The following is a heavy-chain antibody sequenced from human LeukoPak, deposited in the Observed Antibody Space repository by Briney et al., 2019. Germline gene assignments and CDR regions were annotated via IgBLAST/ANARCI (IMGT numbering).Heavy chain of an antibody. Sequence: GSLRLSCAASGFTFSDYFMSWIRQAPGKGLEWVSYISSSGSTIYYADSVKGRFTISRDNSKNTLYLQMNSLRAEDTAVYYCAKSREGFGELYFFAYWGQGTLVTVSS. J-gene: IGHJ4*02. CDR1: GFTFSDYF. D-gene: IGHD3-10*01. CDR2: ISSSGSTI. CDR3: AKSREGFGELYFFAY. V-gene: IGHV3-11*01.